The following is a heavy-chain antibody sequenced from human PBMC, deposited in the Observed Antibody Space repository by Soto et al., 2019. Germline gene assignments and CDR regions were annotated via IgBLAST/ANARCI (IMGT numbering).Heavy chain of an antibody. CDR2: ISAYNGNT. CDR1: GYTFTSYG. CDR3: ARARYYYDSRKDPYYFDY. J-gene: IGHJ4*02. Sequence: GASVKVSCKASGYTFTSYGISWVRQAPGQGLEWMGWISAYNGNTNYAQKLQGRVTMTTDTSTSTAYMELRSLRSDETAVYYCARARYYYDSRKDPYYFDYWGQGTLVTVSS. V-gene: IGHV1-18*04. D-gene: IGHD3-22*01.